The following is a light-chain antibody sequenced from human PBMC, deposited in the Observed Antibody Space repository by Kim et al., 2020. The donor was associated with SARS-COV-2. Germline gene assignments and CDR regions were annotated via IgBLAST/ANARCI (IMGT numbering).Light chain of an antibody. J-gene: IGKJ4*01. CDR3: QQYNDWPLT. CDR2: DAS. V-gene: IGKV3D-15*01. CDR1: KVTGTD. Sequence: LSPEESTTLSCRAQKVTGTDLAWYQHKPGQAPRLLIYDASTRATGIPARISGSGSGTDFTLTISSLESEDFAVYYCQQYNDWPLTFGGGTKVDIK.